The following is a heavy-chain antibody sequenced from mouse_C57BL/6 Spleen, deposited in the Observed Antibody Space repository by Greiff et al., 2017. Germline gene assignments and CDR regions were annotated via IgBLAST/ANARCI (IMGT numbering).Heavy chain of an antibody. CDR3: ARLEQLRLEGAY. CDR1: GYAFSSSW. Sequence: VQLQQSGPELVKPGASVKISCKASGYAFSSSWMNWVKQRPGKGLEWIGRIYPGDGDTNYNGKFKGKATLTADKSSSTAYMQLSSLTSEDSAVYFCARLEQLRLEGAYWGQGTLVTVSA. CDR2: IYPGDGDT. D-gene: IGHD3-2*02. V-gene: IGHV1-82*01. J-gene: IGHJ3*01.